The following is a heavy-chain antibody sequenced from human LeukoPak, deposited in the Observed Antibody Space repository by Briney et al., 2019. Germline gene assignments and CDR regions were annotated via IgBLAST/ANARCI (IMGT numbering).Heavy chain of an antibody. J-gene: IGHJ4*02. CDR3: ARREAPPPYDSSGYSVRFDY. V-gene: IGHV4-34*01. CDR1: GGSFSGYY. CDR2: INHSGST. Sequence: PTETLSLTCAVYGGSFSGYYWSWIRQPPGKGLEWIGEINHSGSTNYNPSLKSRVTISVDTSKNQFSLKLSSVTAADTAVYYCARREAPPPYDSSGYSVRFDYWGQGTLVTVSS. D-gene: IGHD3-22*01.